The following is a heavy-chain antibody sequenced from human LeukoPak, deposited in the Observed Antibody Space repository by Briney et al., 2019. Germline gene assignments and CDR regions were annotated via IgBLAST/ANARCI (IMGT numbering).Heavy chain of an antibody. D-gene: IGHD3-10*01. CDR2: ISNSGST. V-gene: IGHV4-4*08. Sequence: SETLSLTCTVSGGSISSYYWSWIRQPPGEGLEWIGYISNSGSTNYNPSLKSRVTISVDTSKNQFSLKLSSVTAADTAVYYCAREGYYGSGSYLDYWGEGTLVTVSS. CDR3: AREGYYGSGSYLDY. J-gene: IGHJ4*02. CDR1: GGSISSYY.